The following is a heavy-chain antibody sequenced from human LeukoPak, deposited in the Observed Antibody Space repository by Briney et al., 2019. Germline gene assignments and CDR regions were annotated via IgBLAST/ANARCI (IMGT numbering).Heavy chain of an antibody. Sequence: SVKVSCKASGGTFSSYAISWVRQAPGQGLEWMGRIIPILGIANYAQKFQGRVTITADKSTSTAYMELSSLRSEDTAVYYCTRDGYIGSGNAWDHYYGMDVWGQGTTVTVSS. CDR2: IIPILGIA. V-gene: IGHV1-69*04. D-gene: IGHD3-10*01. CDR3: TRDGYIGSGNAWDHYYGMDV. CDR1: GGTFSSYA. J-gene: IGHJ6*02.